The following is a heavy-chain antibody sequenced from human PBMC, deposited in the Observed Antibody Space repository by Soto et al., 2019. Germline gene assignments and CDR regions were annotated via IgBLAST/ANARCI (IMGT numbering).Heavy chain of an antibody. CDR2: IIPIFGTA. J-gene: IGHJ6*02. CDR1: GGTFSSYA. V-gene: IGHV1-69*12. D-gene: IGHD2-2*01. CDR3: ARHVPAAGYYYGMDV. Sequence: QVQLLQSVAEVKKPGSSVKVSCKASGGTFSSYAISWVRQAPGQGLEWMGGIIPIFGTANYAQKFQGRVTITAYESTSTAYMELSSLRSEDTAVYYCARHVPAAGYYYGMDVWGQGTTVTVSS.